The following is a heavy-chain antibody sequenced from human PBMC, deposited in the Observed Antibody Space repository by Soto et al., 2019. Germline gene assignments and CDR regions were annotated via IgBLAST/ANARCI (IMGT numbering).Heavy chain of an antibody. Sequence: QVLLVQSGAEVKKPGASVQISCKASGYTFTTYDMHWVRQAPGQRLEWMGSINANNGNPKYSQRFPGRATLTRETSATTGYMDLSSLISEDTAVYYCGVGRGWGAFPYWGQGTLVTVSS. V-gene: IGHV1-3*01. J-gene: IGHJ4*02. CDR3: GVGRGWGAFPY. CDR2: INANNGNP. D-gene: IGHD3-16*01. CDR1: GYTFTTYD.